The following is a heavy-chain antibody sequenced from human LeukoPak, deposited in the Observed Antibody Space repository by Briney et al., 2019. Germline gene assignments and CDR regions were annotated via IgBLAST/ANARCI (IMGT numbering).Heavy chain of an antibody. CDR2: IYYSGST. J-gene: IGHJ4*02. V-gene: IGHV4-59*01. CDR1: GGSISSYY. CDR3: ARFSIAVAGTSYDY. Sequence: SETLSLTCTVSGGSISSYYWSWIRQPPGKGLEWMGYIYYSGSTNYNTYLKSRVNISVDTSKNHFSLKLSSVTAADTAVYYCARFSIAVAGTSYDYWGQGTLVTVSS. D-gene: IGHD6-19*01.